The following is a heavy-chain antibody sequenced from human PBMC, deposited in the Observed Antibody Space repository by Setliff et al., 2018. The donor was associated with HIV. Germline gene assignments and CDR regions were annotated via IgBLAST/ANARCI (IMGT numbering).Heavy chain of an antibody. Sequence: PGGSLRLSCAASGFTFSSYGMHWVRQAPGKGLEWVSSISYSSGHIYYADSVKGRFTISRDNAKNSLYLQMNNLRTEDTAVYYCATTSHAYSTGWGPDYWGQGTLVTVSS. CDR2: ISYSSGHI. V-gene: IGHV3-21*01. D-gene: IGHD6-19*01. J-gene: IGHJ4*02. CDR1: GFTFSSYG. CDR3: ATTSHAYSTGWGPDY.